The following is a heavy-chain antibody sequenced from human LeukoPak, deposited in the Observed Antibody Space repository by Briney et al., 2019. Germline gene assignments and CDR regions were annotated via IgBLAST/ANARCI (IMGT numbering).Heavy chain of an antibody. CDR3: ARHEASMPFGS. CDR2: IYYSGST. J-gene: IGHJ4*02. V-gene: IGHV4-39*01. CDR1: GRSIRSSSHY. D-gene: IGHD2/OR15-2a*01. Sequence: SDTLSLTRTVSGRSIRSSSHYWAWIRQPRGKGLEWFASIYYSGSTYYNPSLKSRVTISVDTSKTQFSLKLSSVTAADTAVFYCARHEASMPFGSWGQGTLVTVSS.